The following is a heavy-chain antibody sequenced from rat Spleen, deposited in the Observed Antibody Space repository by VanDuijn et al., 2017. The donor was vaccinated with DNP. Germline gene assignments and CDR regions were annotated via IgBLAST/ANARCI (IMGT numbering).Heavy chain of an antibody. CDR1: GFTFSNYG. J-gene: IGHJ2*01. D-gene: IGHD4-1*01. V-gene: IGHV5S13*01. CDR3: AIANGDY. CDR2: ISTSGGST. Sequence: EVQLVESGGGLVQPGRSLKLSCAASGFTFSNYGMAWVRQAPKKGLEWVATISTSGGSTYYPDSVKGRFTISRDNAKSSLYLQMNSLKSEATATYYCAIANGDYWGQGVMVTVSP.